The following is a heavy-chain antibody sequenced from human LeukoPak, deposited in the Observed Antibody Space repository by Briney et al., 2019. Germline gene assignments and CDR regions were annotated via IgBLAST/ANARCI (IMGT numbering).Heavy chain of an antibody. J-gene: IGHJ4*02. D-gene: IGHD5-12*01. V-gene: IGHV3-64*01. Sequence: PGGSLRLSCTVSGFSFSSYAVYWVRQAPGKGLEYVSAISSNGDKTYYANSVKGRFTISRDNSKNTLYLQMGSLRDEDMAVYYCARGYSGYDPFDYWGQGTLVTVSS. CDR2: ISSNGDKT. CDR1: GFSFSSYA. CDR3: ARGYSGYDPFDY.